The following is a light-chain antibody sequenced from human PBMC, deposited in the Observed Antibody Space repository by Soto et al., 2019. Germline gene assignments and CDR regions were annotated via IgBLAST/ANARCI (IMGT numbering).Light chain of an antibody. CDR3: SSYAGSKIFV. V-gene: IGLV2-8*01. Sequence: QSVLTQPPPASGSPGQSVTISCAGTSRDVGGYNYVSWYQQHPGKAPKLLIYEVIKRPSGVPDRFSGSKYGNTASLTVSGLQAEDEADYFCSSYAGSKIFVFGTGTKVTVL. J-gene: IGLJ1*01. CDR2: EVI. CDR1: SRDVGGYNY.